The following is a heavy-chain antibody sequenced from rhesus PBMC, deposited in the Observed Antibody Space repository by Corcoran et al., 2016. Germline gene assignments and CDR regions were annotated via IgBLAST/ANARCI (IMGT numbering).Heavy chain of an antibody. CDR2: INGNSGSN. D-gene: IGHD4-29*01. Sequence: QVQLQESGPGLVKPSETLSLTCAVSGASISSYWWRWIRQPPGTGREWIGEINGNSGSNYYNPALKSRVTMSKDASNNNVSLKLSCVTAADTAVYYCARVGAVAASDGLDSWGQGVVVTVSS. CDR3: ARVGAVAASDGLDS. CDR1: GASISSYW. J-gene: IGHJ6*01. V-gene: IGHV4-80*01.